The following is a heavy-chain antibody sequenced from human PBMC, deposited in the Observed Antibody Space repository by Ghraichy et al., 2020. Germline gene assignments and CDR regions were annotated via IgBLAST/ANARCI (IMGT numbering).Heavy chain of an antibody. Sequence: GGSLRLSCAASGFTFSSYAMSWVRQAPGKGLEWVSAISGSGGSTYYADSVKGRFTISRDNSKNTLYLQMNSLRAEDTAVYYCAKDGGEKEYYDILTGYSGGFDYWGQGTLVTVSS. V-gene: IGHV3-23*01. CDR2: ISGSGGST. CDR1: GFTFSSYA. CDR3: AKDGGEKEYYDILTGYSGGFDY. J-gene: IGHJ4*02. D-gene: IGHD3-9*01.